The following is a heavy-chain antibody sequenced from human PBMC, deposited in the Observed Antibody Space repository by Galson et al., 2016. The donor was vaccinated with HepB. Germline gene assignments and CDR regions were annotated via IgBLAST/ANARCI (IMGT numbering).Heavy chain of an antibody. D-gene: IGHD4-23*01. CDR3: ARDSSMLRWYDY. CDR1: GFAFSSYS. J-gene: IGHJ4*02. V-gene: IGHV3-48*02. CDR2: ISSTSGTM. Sequence: SLRLSCAASGFAFSSYSMNWVRQAPGKGLEWVSYISSTSGTMFYADSVKGRFSISRDNAKNLLYLQMNSLRDEDTAVYYCARDSSMLRWYDYWGQGTLVTVSS.